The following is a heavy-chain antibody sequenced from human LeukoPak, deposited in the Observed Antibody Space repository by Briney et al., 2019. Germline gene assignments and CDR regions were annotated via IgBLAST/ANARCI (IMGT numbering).Heavy chain of an antibody. CDR1: GGSISSSSFY. CDR3: ARLYHYGSGSPRDY. CDR2: INHSGST. J-gene: IGHJ4*02. Sequence: SETLSLTCTVSGGSISSSSFYWGWIRQPPGKGLEWIGEINHSGSTNYNPSLKSRVTISVDTSKNQFSLKLSSVTAADTAVYYCARLYHYGSGSPRDYWGQGTLVTVSS. D-gene: IGHD3-10*01. V-gene: IGHV4-39*07.